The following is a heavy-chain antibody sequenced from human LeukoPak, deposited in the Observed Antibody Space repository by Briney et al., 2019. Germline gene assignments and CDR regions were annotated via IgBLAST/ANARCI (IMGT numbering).Heavy chain of an antibody. CDR3: ARQGSGGRAFDI. D-gene: IGHD1-26*01. CDR2: ITSSGST. Sequence: SETLSLTCIVSGGSISSYYWSWIRQPPGKGLEWIGYITSSGSTNSNPSLKSRVTISVDTSKSQLSLKMTSVTAADTAVYYCARQGSGGRAFDIWGQGTMVTVSS. CDR1: GGSISSYY. J-gene: IGHJ3*02. V-gene: IGHV4-59*08.